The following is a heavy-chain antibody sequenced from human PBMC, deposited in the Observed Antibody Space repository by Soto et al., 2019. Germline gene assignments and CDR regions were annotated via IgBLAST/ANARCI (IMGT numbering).Heavy chain of an antibody. Sequence: GESLKISCKGSGYSFSDNWMGCVRQTPGKGLEWMGIIWPRDSDTRYSPSFQGQVTISADRSISTAYLQWRSLKASDTGMYYCARSLGQVWFDPSGQGTLLTVSS. J-gene: IGHJ5*02. CDR1: GYSFSDNW. CDR2: IWPRDSDT. D-gene: IGHD7-27*01. CDR3: ARSLGQVWFDP. V-gene: IGHV5-51*01.